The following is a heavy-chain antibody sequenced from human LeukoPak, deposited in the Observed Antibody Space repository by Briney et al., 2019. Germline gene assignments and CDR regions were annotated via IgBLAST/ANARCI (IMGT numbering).Heavy chain of an antibody. Sequence: SETLSLTCAVYGGSFSGYYWSWIRQPPGKGLEWIGEINHSGSTNYNPSLKSRVTISVDTSKNQFSLKLSSVTAADTAVYYCARGPIWGADLDYWGQGTLVTVSS. CDR1: GGSFSGYY. CDR2: INHSGST. CDR3: ARGPIWGADLDY. J-gene: IGHJ4*02. V-gene: IGHV4-34*01. D-gene: IGHD1-26*01.